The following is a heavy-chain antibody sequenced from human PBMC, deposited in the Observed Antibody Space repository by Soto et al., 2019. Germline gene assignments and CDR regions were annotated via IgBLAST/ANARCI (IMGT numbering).Heavy chain of an antibody. CDR1: GGSISSSSYY. V-gene: IGHV4-39*07. J-gene: IGHJ4*02. Sequence: SETLSLTCTVSGGSISSSSYYWGWIRQPPGKGLEWIGSIYYSGSTYYNPSLKSRVTISVDTSKNQFSLKLSSVTAADTAVYYCAREGSSDGSGSYYPHFDYWGQGTLVTVSS. CDR3: AREGSSDGSGSYYPHFDY. D-gene: IGHD3-10*01. CDR2: IYYSGST.